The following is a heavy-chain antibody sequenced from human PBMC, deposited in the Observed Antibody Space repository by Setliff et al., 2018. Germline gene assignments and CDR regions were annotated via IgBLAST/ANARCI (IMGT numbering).Heavy chain of an antibody. Sequence: PSETLSLTCAVYGGSFSGYYWSWIRQPPGKGLEWIGEINHTGSTNYSPSLKSRVTISVXXXKNQFSLKLTPVTAADTAVYYCARGYCSSPSCFFAGWFDPWGQGTLVTVSS. D-gene: IGHD2-2*01. CDR2: INHTGST. J-gene: IGHJ5*02. V-gene: IGHV4-34*01. CDR3: ARGYCSSPSCFFAGWFDP. CDR1: GGSFSGYY.